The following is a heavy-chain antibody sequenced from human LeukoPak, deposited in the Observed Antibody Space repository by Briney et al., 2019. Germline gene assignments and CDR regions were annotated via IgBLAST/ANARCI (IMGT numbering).Heavy chain of an antibody. CDR3: ARAPIAAAGTSYFDY. D-gene: IGHD6-13*01. CDR2: IYHSGST. CDR1: GVSISSGGYS. Sequence: TLSLTCAVSGVSISSGGYSWSWIRQPPGKGLEWGGYIYHSGSTYYNPSLKSRVTISVDRSKNQFSLKLSSVTAADTAVYYCARAPIAAAGTSYFDYWGQGTLVTVSS. V-gene: IGHV4-30-2*01. J-gene: IGHJ4*02.